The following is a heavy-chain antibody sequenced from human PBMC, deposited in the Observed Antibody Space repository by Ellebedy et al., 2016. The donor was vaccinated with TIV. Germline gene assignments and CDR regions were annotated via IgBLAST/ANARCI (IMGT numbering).Heavy chain of an antibody. CDR3: VTARVYNWNPNY. J-gene: IGHJ4*02. CDR2: INYRGRA. D-gene: IGHD1-20*01. V-gene: IGHV4-59*12. Sequence: MPSETLSLTCTASGGSTSDYYWGWIRQPPGKGLEWIGCINYRGRANYNPSLKSRVTMSLDPSTNLSSLRLSSVRAADTAIYYCVTARVYNWNPNYWGQGTLVTVSS. CDR1: GGSTSDYY.